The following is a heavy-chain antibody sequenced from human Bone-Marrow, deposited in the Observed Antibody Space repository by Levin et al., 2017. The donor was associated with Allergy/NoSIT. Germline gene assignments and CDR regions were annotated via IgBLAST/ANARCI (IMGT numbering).Heavy chain of an antibody. CDR2: ISGSGGDT. CDR3: AKWSVAVGGNVGHFDF. Sequence: PGGSLRLSCRASGFTFDTHAMSWVRQAPGKGLEWVSMISGSGGDTHYADSVKGRFTISRDNSKNRLYLQMSSLRPEDTAVFYCAKWSVAVGGNVGHFDFWGQGTLVTVSS. J-gene: IGHJ4*02. CDR1: GFTFDTHA. D-gene: IGHD6-19*01. V-gene: IGHV3-23*01.